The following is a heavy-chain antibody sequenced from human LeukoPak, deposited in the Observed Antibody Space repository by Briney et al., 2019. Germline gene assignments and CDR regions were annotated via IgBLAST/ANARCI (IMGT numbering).Heavy chain of an antibody. CDR2: IYYSGST. J-gene: IGHJ4*02. D-gene: IGHD2-2*01. V-gene: IGHV4-59*01. CDR3: ARAIVVVPAVGFDY. Sequence: SETLSLTCTVSGGSISSYYRSWIRQPPGKGLVWIGYIYYSGSTNYNPSLKSRVTISVDTSKNQFSLKLSSVTAADTAVYYCARAIVVVPAVGFDYWGQGTLVTVSS. CDR1: GGSISSYY.